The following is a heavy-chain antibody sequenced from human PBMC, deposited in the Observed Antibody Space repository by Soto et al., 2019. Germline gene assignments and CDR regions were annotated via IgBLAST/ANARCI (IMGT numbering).Heavy chain of an antibody. J-gene: IGHJ4*02. D-gene: IGHD6-13*01. CDR1: GFTFSTYG. CDR2: IRGSDENT. V-gene: IGHV3-23*01. Sequence: PGGSLRLSCVASGFTFSTYGINWVRQAPGMGLEWVSTIRGSDENTFYADSVKGRFTMSRDSSKNTVYLQMNSLRADDTGVYYCAKGGPVAGWYAIFDYSGQGTLVTVSS. CDR3: AKGGPVAGWYAIFDY.